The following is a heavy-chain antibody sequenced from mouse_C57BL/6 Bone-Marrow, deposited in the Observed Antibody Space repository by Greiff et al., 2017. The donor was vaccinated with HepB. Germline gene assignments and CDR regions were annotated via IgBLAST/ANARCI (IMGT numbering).Heavy chain of an antibody. CDR3: VRRGNYYGSRRTWYFDV. J-gene: IGHJ1*03. Sequence: EVQVVESGGGLVQPKGSLKLSCAASGFSFNTYAMNWVRQAPGKGLEWVARIRSKSNNYATYYADSVKDRFTISRDDSESMLYLQMNNLKTEDTAMDYWVRRGNYYGSRRTWYFDVWGTGTTVTVSS. CDR2: IRSKSNNYAT. CDR1: GFSFNTYA. V-gene: IGHV10-1*01. D-gene: IGHD1-1*01.